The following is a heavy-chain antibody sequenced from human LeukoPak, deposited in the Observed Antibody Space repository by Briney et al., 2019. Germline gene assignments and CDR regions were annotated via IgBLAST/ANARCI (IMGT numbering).Heavy chain of an antibody. CDR1: GFTFSSYA. CDR2: ISGSGGST. D-gene: IGHD6-13*01. Sequence: GGSLRLSCAASGFTFSSYAMSWVRQAPGKGLEWVSAISGSGGSTYYADSVKGRFTTSRDNSKNTLYLQMNSLRAEDTAVYYCAKDTIAAAGTAVGDFDYWGQGTLVTVSS. CDR3: AKDTIAAAGTAVGDFDY. V-gene: IGHV3-23*01. J-gene: IGHJ4*02.